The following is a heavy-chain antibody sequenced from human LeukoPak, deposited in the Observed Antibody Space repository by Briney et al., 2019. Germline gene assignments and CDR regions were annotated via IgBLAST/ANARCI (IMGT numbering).Heavy chain of an antibody. D-gene: IGHD5-18*01. J-gene: IGHJ4*02. CDR3: ATGRYSYGIPFDY. Sequence: SVKVSCKVSGGTFRSYAISWVRQAPGQGLEWMGGIIPMFGAANYAPKFRDRVTITTDDSTSTAYMELSSLRSEDTAVYYCATGRYSYGIPFDYWGQGTLVTVSS. CDR2: IIPMFGAA. CDR1: GGTFRSYA. V-gene: IGHV1-69*05.